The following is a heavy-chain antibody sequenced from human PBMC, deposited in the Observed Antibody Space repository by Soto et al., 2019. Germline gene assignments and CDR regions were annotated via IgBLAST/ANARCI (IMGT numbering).Heavy chain of an antibody. V-gene: IGHV1-69*01. CDR3: AIRYCGGDCYEDDYFDY. D-gene: IGHD2-21*02. Sequence: QVQLVQSGAEVKKPGSSVKVSCKASGGTFSSYAISWVRQAPGQGLEWMGGIIPIFGTANYAQKFQGRVTITADESTSTAYMGLSSLRSEDTAVYYCAIRYCGGDCYEDDYFDYWGQGTLVTVSS. J-gene: IGHJ4*02. CDR1: GGTFSSYA. CDR2: IIPIFGTA.